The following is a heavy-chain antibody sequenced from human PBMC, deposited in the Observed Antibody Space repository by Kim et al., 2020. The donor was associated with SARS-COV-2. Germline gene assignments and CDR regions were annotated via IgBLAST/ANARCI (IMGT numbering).Heavy chain of an antibody. CDR2: IYYSGST. CDR3: ARENDSSGYPLVDV. Sequence: SETLSLTCTVSGGSISSGGYYWSWIRQHPGKGLEWIGYIYYSGSTYYNPSLKSRVTISVDTSKNQFSLKLSSVTAADTAVYYCARENDSSGYPLVDVWGQGTTVTVSS. V-gene: IGHV4-31*03. CDR1: GGSISSGGYY. D-gene: IGHD3-22*01. J-gene: IGHJ6*02.